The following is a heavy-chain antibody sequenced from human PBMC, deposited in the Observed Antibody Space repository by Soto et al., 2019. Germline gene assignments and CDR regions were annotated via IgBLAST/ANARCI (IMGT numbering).Heavy chain of an antibody. CDR2: IYYSGST. D-gene: IGHD3-9*01. V-gene: IGHV4-59*08. CDR3: ASSYYDILTGYRWFDP. J-gene: IGHJ5*02. Sequence: SETLSLTCTVSGGSISSYYWSWIRQPPGKGLEWIGYIYYSGSTNYNPSLKSRVTISVDTSKNQFSLKLSSVTAADTAVYYCASSYYDILTGYRWFDPWGQGTLVTVSS. CDR1: GGSISSYY.